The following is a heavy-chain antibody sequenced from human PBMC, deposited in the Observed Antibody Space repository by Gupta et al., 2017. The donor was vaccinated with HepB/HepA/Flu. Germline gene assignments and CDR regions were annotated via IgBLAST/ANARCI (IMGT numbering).Heavy chain of an antibody. CDR3: AREDYCSSTNCYYYYYYMDV. CDR1: GDSISIYF. J-gene: IGHJ6*03. V-gene: IGHV4-4*07. D-gene: IGHD2-2*01. CDR2: IYSSGTT. Sequence: QVQLQESGPGLVKPSEPLSLTCTVSGDSISIYFWSWIRQPAGKGLEWIGRIYSSGTTYYNPALKSRVTMSVDTSKNQFSLKLTSVTAADTAVYYCAREDYCSSTNCYYYYYYMDVWGKGTTVTVSS.